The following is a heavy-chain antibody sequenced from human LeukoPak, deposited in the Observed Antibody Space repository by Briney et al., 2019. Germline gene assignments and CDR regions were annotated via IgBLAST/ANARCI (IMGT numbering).Heavy chain of an antibody. CDR1: GYTLTELS. J-gene: IGHJ5*02. D-gene: IGHD3-10*01. V-gene: IGHV1-24*01. CDR3: ATDYRSGSYFWFDP. Sequence: ASVKVSCKVSGYTLTELSMHWVRQAPGKGLEWMGGFDPEDGETIYAQKFQGRVTMTEDTSTHTAYMELSSLRSEDTAVYYCATDYRSGSYFWFDPWGQGTLVTVSS. CDR2: FDPEDGET.